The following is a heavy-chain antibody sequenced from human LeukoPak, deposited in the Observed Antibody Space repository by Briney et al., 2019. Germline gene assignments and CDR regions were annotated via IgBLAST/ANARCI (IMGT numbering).Heavy chain of an antibody. J-gene: IGHJ6*03. CDR3: AGEIAAAGIAPYYYYYYYMDV. CDR1: GGSISSYY. Sequence: SGTLSLTCTVSGGSISSYYWSWIRQPAGKGLEWIGRIYTSGSTNYNPSLKSRVTMSVDTSKNQFSLKLSSVTAADTAVYYCAGEIAAAGIAPYYYYYYYMDVWGKGTTVTISS. V-gene: IGHV4-4*07. D-gene: IGHD6-13*01. CDR2: IYTSGST.